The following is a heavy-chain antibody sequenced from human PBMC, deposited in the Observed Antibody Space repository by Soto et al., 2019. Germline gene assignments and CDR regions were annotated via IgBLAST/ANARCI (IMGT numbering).Heavy chain of an antibody. CDR1: GFTFSSYS. Sequence: GGSLRLSCAASGFTFSSYSMNWVRQAPGKGLEWVSSISSSSSYIYYADSVKGRFTISRDNAKNSLYLQMNSLRAEDTAVYYCAREYCSGGSCYHELDYWGQGTLVPVSS. V-gene: IGHV3-21*01. CDR2: ISSSSSYI. D-gene: IGHD2-15*01. CDR3: AREYCSGGSCYHELDY. J-gene: IGHJ4*02.